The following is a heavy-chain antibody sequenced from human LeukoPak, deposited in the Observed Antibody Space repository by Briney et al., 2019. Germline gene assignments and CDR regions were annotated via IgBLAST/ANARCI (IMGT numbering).Heavy chain of an antibody. V-gene: IGHV3-7*03. CDR1: GLTFSTHW. Sequence: GGSLRLSCEASGLTFSTHWMNWARQAPGKGLEWVASINHNGNVNYYVDSVKGRFTISRDNAKNSLYLQMSNLRAEDTAVYFCARGGGLDVWGQGATVTVSS. J-gene: IGHJ6*02. CDR2: INHNGNVN. D-gene: IGHD3-16*01. CDR3: ARGGGLDV.